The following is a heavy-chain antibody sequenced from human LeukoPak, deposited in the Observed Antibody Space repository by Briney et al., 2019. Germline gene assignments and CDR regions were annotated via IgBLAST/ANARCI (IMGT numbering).Heavy chain of an antibody. V-gene: IGHV4-61*03. CDR3: ARLKLLWFGESKNYFDY. Sequence: SETLSLTCTVSGYSISSGYYWSWIRRPPGKGLEWIGYIYSSGNTNYNPSLKSRVTISVDTSKNHFSLKLTSVTAADTAVYYCARLKLLWFGESKNYFDYWGQGTLVTVSS. CDR2: IYSSGNT. CDR1: GYSISSGYY. J-gene: IGHJ4*02. D-gene: IGHD3-10*01.